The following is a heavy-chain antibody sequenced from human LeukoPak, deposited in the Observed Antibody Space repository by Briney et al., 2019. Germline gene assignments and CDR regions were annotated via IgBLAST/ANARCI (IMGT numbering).Heavy chain of an antibody. CDR3: ARTPGSGWYEDYYYYYMDV. V-gene: IGHV2-70*11. CDR2: IDWDDDK. D-gene: IGHD6-19*01. Sequence: SGPALVKPTQTLTLTCTFSGFSLSTSGMCVSWIRQPPGKALEWLARIDWDDDKYYSTSLKTRLTISKDTSKNQVVLTMTNMDPVDTATYYCARTPGSGWYEDYYYYYMDVWGKGTTVTVSS. J-gene: IGHJ6*03. CDR1: GFSLSTSGMC.